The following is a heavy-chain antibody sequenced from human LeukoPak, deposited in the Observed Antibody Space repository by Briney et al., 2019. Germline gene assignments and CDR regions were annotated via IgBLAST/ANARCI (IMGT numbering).Heavy chain of an antibody. CDR1: GFTVNNYG. CDR3: AKDRDSRSWYVVCAFDI. D-gene: IGHD6-13*01. Sequence: GGSLRLSCAASGFTVNNYGMHWVRQAPGEGLEWVSAISVGGGSTYYADSVKGRFTISRDNSKNTLYLKMNSLGAEDTAVYYCAKDRDSRSWYVVCAFDIWGQGTMVTVSS. CDR2: ISVGGGST. V-gene: IGHV3-23*01. J-gene: IGHJ3*02.